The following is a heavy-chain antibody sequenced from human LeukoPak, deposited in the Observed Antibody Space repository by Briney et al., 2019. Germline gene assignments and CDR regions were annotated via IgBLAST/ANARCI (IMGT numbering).Heavy chain of an antibody. CDR1: GYTFTGYY. J-gene: IGHJ4*02. CDR3: ARESRGSGSYYLDY. V-gene: IGHV1-18*04. CDR2: ISAYNGNT. Sequence: ASVKVSCKASGYTFTGYYMHWVRQAPGQGLEWMGWISAYNGNTNYAQKLQGRVTMTTDTSTSTAYMELRSLRSDDTAVYYCARESRGSGSYYLDYWGQGTLVTVSS. D-gene: IGHD3-10*01.